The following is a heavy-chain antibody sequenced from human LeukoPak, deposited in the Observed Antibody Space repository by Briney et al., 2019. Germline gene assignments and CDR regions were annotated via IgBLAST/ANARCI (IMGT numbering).Heavy chain of an antibody. V-gene: IGHV3-20*04. Sequence: GSLRLSCSASGFMVDDYGLRWVRQAPGKGLELVSGINWNGGRTGYADSVKGRFTISRDNAKNSLYLQMNSLRAEDTALYYCARDYDYGDYPGYWGQGTLVTVSS. CDR1: GFMVDDYG. CDR2: INWNGGRT. CDR3: ARDYDYGDYPGY. J-gene: IGHJ4*02. D-gene: IGHD4-17*01.